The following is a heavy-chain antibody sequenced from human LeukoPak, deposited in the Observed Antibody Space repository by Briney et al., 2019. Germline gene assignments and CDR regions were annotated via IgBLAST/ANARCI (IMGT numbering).Heavy chain of an antibody. V-gene: IGHV4-31*03. CDR3: ARYDFTFDY. CDR1: GASISSGNFH. Sequence: SETLCLTCTVSGASISSGNFHWSWIRQHPGKGLEWIGYIHHSGATYYNPPLKSRFTISVDTSKNQFSLKLSSVTAADTAVYFCARYDFTFDYWGQGTLVTVSS. CDR2: IHHSGAT. D-gene: IGHD3-3*01. J-gene: IGHJ4*02.